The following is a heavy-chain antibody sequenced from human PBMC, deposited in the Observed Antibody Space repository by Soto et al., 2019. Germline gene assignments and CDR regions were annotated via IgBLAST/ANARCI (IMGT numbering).Heavy chain of an antibody. V-gene: IGHV3-23*01. CDR1: GFTFNTYA. Sequence: EVQLLESGGNLVKPGGFLRLSCAASGFTFNTYAMTWVRQPPGKGLEWVSSMSGGGRSTFYADSVKGRFTISRDNSKNPLYLHMNSLRDEDTAVYYCAKDRYDFWSGIKPAVWYVDVWGRGTLVTVST. CDR2: MSGGGRST. J-gene: IGHJ2*01. D-gene: IGHD3-3*01. CDR3: AKDRYDFWSGIKPAVWYVDV.